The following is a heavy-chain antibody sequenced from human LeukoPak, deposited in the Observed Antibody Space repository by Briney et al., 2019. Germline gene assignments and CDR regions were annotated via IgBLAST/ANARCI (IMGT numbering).Heavy chain of an antibody. CDR3: ARDLVVPAAIGDYYYGMDV. V-gene: IGHV1-24*01. J-gene: IGHJ6*02. CDR2: FDPEDGET. Sequence: GASVKVSCKVSGYTLTELSMHWVRQAPGKGLEWMGGFDPEDGETIYAQKFQGRVTMTEDTSTDTAYMELSSLRSEDTAVYYCARDLVVPAAIGDYYYGMDVWGQGTTVTVSS. D-gene: IGHD2-2*01. CDR1: GYTLTELS.